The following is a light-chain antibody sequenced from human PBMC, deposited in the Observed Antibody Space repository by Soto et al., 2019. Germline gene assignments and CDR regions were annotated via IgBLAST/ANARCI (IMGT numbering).Light chain of an antibody. CDR3: QQYDTYPWT. Sequence: DIQMTQSPSTLSASIGDRVTITCRASQSIKIWLACYQQQPGKAPKLLIYKASILESGVPSRFSGSGSGTQFTLPISSLQPEDFATYHCQQYDTYPWTFGLGTKVEMK. J-gene: IGKJ1*01. CDR1: QSIKIW. V-gene: IGKV1-5*03. CDR2: KAS.